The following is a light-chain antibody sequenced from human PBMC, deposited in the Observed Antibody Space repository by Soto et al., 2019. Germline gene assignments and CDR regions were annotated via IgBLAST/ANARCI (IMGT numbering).Light chain of an antibody. CDR3: GQFVSSPPRT. Sequence: EIVLTQSPGTLSMSPGEKATLSCRASQSVGDTFLSWYQQKPGLAPRLLIYGVSNRATGIPDTFSGSGSGTDCILPIRRLEPEDFASDYCGQFVSSPPRTFGQGTKVEIK. V-gene: IGKV3-20*01. J-gene: IGKJ1*01. CDR1: QSVGDTF. CDR2: GVS.